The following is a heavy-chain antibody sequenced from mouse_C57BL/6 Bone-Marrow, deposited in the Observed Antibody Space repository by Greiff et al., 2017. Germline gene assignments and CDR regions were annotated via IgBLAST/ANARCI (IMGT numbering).Heavy chain of an antibody. CDR1: GFTFSSYG. CDR2: ISSGGSYT. V-gene: IGHV5-6*02. Sequence: EVMLVESGGDLVKPGGSLKLSCAASGFTFSSYGMSWVRQTPDKRLEWVATISSGGSYTYYPDSVKGRFTISRDNAKNTLYLQMSSLKSEDTAMYYCARELPFAYWGQGTRVTVSA. J-gene: IGHJ3*01. D-gene: IGHD2-1*01. CDR3: ARELPFAY.